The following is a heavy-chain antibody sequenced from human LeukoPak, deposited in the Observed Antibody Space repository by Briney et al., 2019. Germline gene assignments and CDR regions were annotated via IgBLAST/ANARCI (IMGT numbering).Heavy chain of an antibody. V-gene: IGHV1-2*02. J-gene: IGHJ4*02. CDR3: ARSCSSTSCSFDY. CDR1: GYTFTGYY. D-gene: IGHD2-2*01. CDR2: INPNSGGT. Sequence: ASVKVSCKXSGYTFTGYYMHWVRQAPGQGLEWMGWINPNSGGTNYAQKFQGRVTMTRDTSISTAYMKLSRLRSDDTAVYYCARSCSSTSCSFDYWGQGTLVTVSS.